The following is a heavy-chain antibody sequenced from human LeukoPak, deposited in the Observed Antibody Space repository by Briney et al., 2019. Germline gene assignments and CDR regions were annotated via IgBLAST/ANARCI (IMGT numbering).Heavy chain of an antibody. CDR3: AISRTYGARWFDP. CDR2: INHSGST. J-gene: IGHJ5*02. D-gene: IGHD4-17*01. Sequence: SETLSLTCAVYGGSFSGYYWSWIRQPPGKGLEWIGEINHSGSTNYNPSLKSRVTISVDTSKNQFSLKLSSVTAADTAVYYCAISRTYGARWFDPWGQGTLVTVSS. V-gene: IGHV4-34*01. CDR1: GGSFSGYY.